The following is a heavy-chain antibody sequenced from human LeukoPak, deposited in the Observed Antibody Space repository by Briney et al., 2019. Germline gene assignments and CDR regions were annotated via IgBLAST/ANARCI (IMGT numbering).Heavy chain of an antibody. Sequence: GGSLRLSCAASGFTFSSYAMSWVRQAPGKGLEWVSAISGSGGSTYYADSVKGRFTISRDNSKNTLYLQMNSLRAEDTAVYYCAKDVADYAIFGVVIFRNSFNNWGQGTLVIVSS. CDR2: ISGSGGST. CDR3: AKDVADYAIFGVVIFRNSFNN. V-gene: IGHV3-23*01. D-gene: IGHD3-3*01. CDR1: GFTFSSYA. J-gene: IGHJ4*02.